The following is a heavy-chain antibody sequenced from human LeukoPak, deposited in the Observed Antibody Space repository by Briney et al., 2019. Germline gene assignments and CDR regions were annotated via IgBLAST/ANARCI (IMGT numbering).Heavy chain of an antibody. Sequence: SETLSLTCTVSGGSISSGDYYWSWIRQPPGKGLERIGYIYYSGSTYYNPSLKSRVTISVDTSKNQFSLRLSSVTAADTAVYYCASSMREIFGVVKRGWFDPWGQGTLVTVSS. D-gene: IGHD3-3*01. CDR2: IYYSGST. CDR1: GGSISSGDYY. V-gene: IGHV4-30-4*01. CDR3: ASSMREIFGVVKRGWFDP. J-gene: IGHJ5*02.